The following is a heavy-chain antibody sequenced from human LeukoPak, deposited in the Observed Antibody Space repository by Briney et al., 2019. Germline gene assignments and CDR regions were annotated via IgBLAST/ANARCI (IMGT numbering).Heavy chain of an antibody. CDR3: ARTIAVADIYYFDS. Sequence: PSETLSPTCTVSGGSISSGGYYWSWIRQHPGKGLEWIGYIYYSGSTYYNPSLKSRVTISVDTSKNQFSLKLSSVTAADTAVYYCARTIAVADIYYFDSWGQGTLVTVSS. CDR1: GGSISSGGYY. V-gene: IGHV4-31*03. D-gene: IGHD6-19*01. CDR2: IYYSGST. J-gene: IGHJ4*02.